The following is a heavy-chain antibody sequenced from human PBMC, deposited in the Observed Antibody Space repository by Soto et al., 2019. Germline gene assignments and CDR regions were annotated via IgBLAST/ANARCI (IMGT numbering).Heavy chain of an antibody. CDR1: GFSFSSYS. J-gene: IGHJ3*02. V-gene: IGHV3-21*01. D-gene: IGHD2-21*01. Sequence: EAQLVESGGGLVKPGGSLRLSCAASGFSFSSYSMNWVRQAPGKGLEWVSSISSTSIYIHYADSLKGRFTISRDNANNSRYLQLTGLRAEDTAVYYWARSDGIDRFLEIWGQGTRVTVSA. CDR3: ARSDGIDRFLEI. CDR2: ISSTSIYI.